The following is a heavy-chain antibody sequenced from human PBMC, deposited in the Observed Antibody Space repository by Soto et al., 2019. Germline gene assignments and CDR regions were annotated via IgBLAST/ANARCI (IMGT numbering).Heavy chain of an antibody. V-gene: IGHV1-2*04. CDR2: INPNSGGT. J-gene: IGHJ6*02. Sequence: ASVKVSCKASGYTSTGYYMHWVRQAPGQGLEWMGWINPNSGGTNYAQKFQGWVTMTRDTSISTAYMELSRLRSDDTAVYYCARWWRDGYNLYYYGMDVWGQGTTVTVSS. CDR3: ARWWRDGYNLYYYGMDV. CDR1: GYTSTGYY. D-gene: IGHD5-12*01.